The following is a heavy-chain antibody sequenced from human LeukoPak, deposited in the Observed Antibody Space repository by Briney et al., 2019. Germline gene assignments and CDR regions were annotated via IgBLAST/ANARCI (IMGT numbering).Heavy chain of an antibody. CDR3: AKDATAAVGTVYMDV. Sequence: GGSLRLSCAASGFTFSDYYMSWIRQAPGKGLEWISHISNTGDIIHYADSVEGRLTISRDNAKNSLYLQMNSLRAEDTAVYYCAKDATAAVGTVYMDVWGKGTTVTISS. D-gene: IGHD6-13*01. CDR1: GFTFSDYY. V-gene: IGHV3-11*04. J-gene: IGHJ6*03. CDR2: ISNTGDII.